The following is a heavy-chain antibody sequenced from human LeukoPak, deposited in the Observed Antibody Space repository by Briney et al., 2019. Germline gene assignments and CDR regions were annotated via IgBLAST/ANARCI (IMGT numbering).Heavy chain of an antibody. CDR3: ARVGATALFYFDS. CDR1: VYTFTSHD. V-gene: IGHV1-8*03. Sequence: ASVKVSCKASVYTFTSHDINWVRQATGQGLEWMGWMNPNSGNTVYAQKFQGRVTITRNTSISTAYMELSSLTSEDTAVYYCARVGATALFYFDSWGHGTLVTVCS. J-gene: IGHJ4*01. CDR2: MNPNSGNT. D-gene: IGHD1-26*01.